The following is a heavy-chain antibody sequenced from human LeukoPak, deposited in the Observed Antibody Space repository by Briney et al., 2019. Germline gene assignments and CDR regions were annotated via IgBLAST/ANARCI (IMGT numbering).Heavy chain of an antibody. D-gene: IGHD3-16*02. J-gene: IGHJ4*02. CDR3: ARVLRPYDYVWGSYRYTAYYYFDY. CDR1: GGSISSGSYY. V-gene: IGHV4-61*09. Sequence: SETLSLTCTVSGGSISSGSYYWSWIRQPAGKGLEWIGHFYTSGSTNYNPSLKSRVTISVDTSKNQFSLKLSSVTAADTAVYYCARVLRPYDYVWGSYRYTAYYYFDYWGQGTLVTVSS. CDR2: FYTSGST.